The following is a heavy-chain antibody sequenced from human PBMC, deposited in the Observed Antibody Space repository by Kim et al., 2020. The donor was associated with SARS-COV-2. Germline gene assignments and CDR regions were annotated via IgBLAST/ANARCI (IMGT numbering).Heavy chain of an antibody. V-gene: IGHV4-34*01. CDR1: GGSFSGYY. D-gene: IGHD5-18*01. Sequence: SETLSLTCAVYGGSFSGYYWSWIRQPPGKGLEWIGEINHSGSTNYNPSLKSRVTISVDTSKNQFSLKLSSVTAADTAVYYCARVARGYSYGWNFDYWGQGTLVTVSS. J-gene: IGHJ4*02. CDR2: INHSGST. CDR3: ARVARGYSYGWNFDY.